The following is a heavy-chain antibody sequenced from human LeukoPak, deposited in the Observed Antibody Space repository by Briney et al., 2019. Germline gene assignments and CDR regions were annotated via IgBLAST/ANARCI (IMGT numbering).Heavy chain of an antibody. V-gene: IGHV4-4*07. Sequence: SETLSLTYTVSGGSISSYYWSWIRQPAGKGLEWIGRIYASGSTNYNPSLKGRVTMSVDTSKNQFSLQLRSVTAADTAVYYCARSSSGWTHFDYWGQGTLVTVSS. CDR2: IYASGST. D-gene: IGHD6-19*01. J-gene: IGHJ4*02. CDR3: ARSSSGWTHFDY. CDR1: GGSISSYY.